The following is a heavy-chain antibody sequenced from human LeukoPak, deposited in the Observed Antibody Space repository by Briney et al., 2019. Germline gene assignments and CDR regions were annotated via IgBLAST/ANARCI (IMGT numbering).Heavy chain of an antibody. Sequence: KPGGSLRLSCVASGFPFSFAWMNWVRQAPGKGLEWVGRIKSKSDGLTTDYAAPVRGRFTISRDNAKNSLYLQMNSLRAEDTAVYYCARSYSSSWSRPYDAFDIWGQGTMVTVSS. CDR2: IKSKSDGLTT. D-gene: IGHD6-13*01. J-gene: IGHJ3*02. CDR1: GFPFSFAW. V-gene: IGHV3-15*01. CDR3: ARSYSSSWSRPYDAFDI.